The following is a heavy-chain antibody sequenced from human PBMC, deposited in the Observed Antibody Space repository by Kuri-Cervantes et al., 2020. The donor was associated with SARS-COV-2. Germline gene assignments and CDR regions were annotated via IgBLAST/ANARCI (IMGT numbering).Heavy chain of an antibody. Sequence: SETLSLTCAVYGGSFSGYYWSWIRQPPGKGLEWIGKINHSGSTNYNPSLKSRVTISVDTSKNQFSLKLSSVTAADTAVYYCARLGYSYGPVFDYWGQGTLVTVSS. D-gene: IGHD5-18*01. CDR2: INHSGST. CDR1: GGSFSGYY. CDR3: ARLGYSYGPVFDY. V-gene: IGHV4-34*01. J-gene: IGHJ4*02.